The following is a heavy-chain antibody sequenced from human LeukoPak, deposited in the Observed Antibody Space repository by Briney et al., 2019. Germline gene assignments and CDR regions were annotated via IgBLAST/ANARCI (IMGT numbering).Heavy chain of an antibody. CDR2: IIFILGTT. V-gene: IGHV1-69*01. D-gene: IGHD3-3*01. CDR1: GGTFSRHA. CDR3: AGALIRDPYDFWSGIDP. J-gene: IGHJ5*02. Sequence: SVKVSCKASGGTFSRHALSWVRQAPGQGLEWMGGIIFILGTTKYAQKFQGRVTITADESTSTAYMELSSLRSEDTAVYYCAGALIRDPYDFWSGIDPWGQGTLVTVSS.